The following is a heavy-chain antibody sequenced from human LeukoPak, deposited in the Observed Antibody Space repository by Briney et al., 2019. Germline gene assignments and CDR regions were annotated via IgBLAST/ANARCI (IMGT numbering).Heavy chain of an antibody. D-gene: IGHD6-13*01. J-gene: IGHJ6*04. Sequence: PSETLSLTCTVSGGSISSYYWSWIRQPPGKGLEWIGYIYYSGSTNYNPSLKSRVTISVDTSKNQFSLKLSSVTAADAAVYYCARKFIAVDVWGKGTTVTISS. CDR2: IYYSGST. CDR1: GGSISSYY. V-gene: IGHV4-59*01. CDR3: ARKFIAVDV.